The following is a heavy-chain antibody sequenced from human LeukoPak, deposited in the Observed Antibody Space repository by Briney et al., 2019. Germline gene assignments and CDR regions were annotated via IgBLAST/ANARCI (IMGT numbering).Heavy chain of an antibody. Sequence: PGGSLRLSCAASGFSLSSYEMNWVRQAPGKGLEWVSSVKGRFTISRDNAKNSLYLQMNSLRAEDTAVYYCARGRRRMDVWGQGTTVTVSS. CDR3: ARGRRRMDV. J-gene: IGHJ6*02. V-gene: IGHV3-48*03. CDR1: GFSLSSYE.